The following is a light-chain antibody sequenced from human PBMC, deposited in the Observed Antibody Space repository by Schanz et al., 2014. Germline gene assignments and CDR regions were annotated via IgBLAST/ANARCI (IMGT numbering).Light chain of an antibody. V-gene: IGKV3-15*01. J-gene: IGKJ2*01. CDR1: QSVSSD. CDR3: QQYKKWPET. Sequence: IVLTQSPATLSVSPGERVTLSCRASQSVSSDLAWYQQKPGQAPSLVIYRVSNRAAGIPARFSGTGSGTEFTLTISSLQSEDCAVYYCQQYKKWPETFGQGTKLESK. CDR2: RVS.